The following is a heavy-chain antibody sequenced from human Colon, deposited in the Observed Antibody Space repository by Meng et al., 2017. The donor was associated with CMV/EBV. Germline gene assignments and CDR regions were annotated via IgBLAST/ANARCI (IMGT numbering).Heavy chain of an antibody. J-gene: IGHJ4*02. D-gene: IGHD2-8*01. CDR1: GFTFSIYA. CDR3: ASTGPLYGLYFCY. Sequence: SCAASGFTFSIYAMSWVRRAPGKGLEWVAKTNEDGSDKYYVDSVKGRFTIFRDNAKNSVYLQMNSLRAEDTAVYYCASTGPLYGLYFCYWGQGTLVTVSS. CDR2: TNEDGSDK. V-gene: IGHV3-7*01.